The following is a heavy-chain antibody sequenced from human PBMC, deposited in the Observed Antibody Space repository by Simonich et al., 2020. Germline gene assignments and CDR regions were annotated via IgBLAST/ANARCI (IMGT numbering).Heavy chain of an antibody. CDR2: TNTKEGGK. J-gene: IGHJ6*02. Sequence: QVQLVQSGAEVKKPGASVKVSCKASGYTFTGYYMHWVRQAPGQGVEWKGQTNTKEGGKKYAKKCQGRVTMTRDTSISTAYMELSRLRSDDTAVYYCATGIAARYYYYGMDVWGQGTTVTVSS. CDR3: ATGIAARYYYYGMDV. D-gene: IGHD6-6*01. V-gene: IGHV1-2*06. CDR1: GYTFTGYY.